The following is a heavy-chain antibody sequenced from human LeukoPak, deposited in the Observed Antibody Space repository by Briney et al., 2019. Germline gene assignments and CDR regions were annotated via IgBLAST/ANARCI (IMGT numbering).Heavy chain of an antibody. Sequence: GGSLRLSCVVSGFTVSNNYMSWVRQAPRKGLEWVSLIYSGGSTYYADSVKGRFTISRDNSKNTLYLQMNSLRAEDTAVYYCAKDRVIVGATSFDYWGQGTLVTVSS. CDR3: AKDRVIVGATSFDY. D-gene: IGHD1-26*01. J-gene: IGHJ4*02. V-gene: IGHV3-53*01. CDR2: IYSGGST. CDR1: GFTVSNNY.